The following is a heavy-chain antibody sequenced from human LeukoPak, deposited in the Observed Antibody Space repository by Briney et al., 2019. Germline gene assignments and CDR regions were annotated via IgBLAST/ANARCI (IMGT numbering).Heavy chain of an antibody. J-gene: IGHJ4*02. CDR3: ARLTWLDFDY. CDR1: GFTFSSYG. Sequence: GGSLRLSCAASGFTFSSYGMHWVRQAPGEGLEWVAVISYDGTNKYYTDSVKGRFTISRDNAKNSLYLQMNSLRAEDTAVYYCARLTWLDFDYWGQGTLVTVSS. D-gene: IGHD6-19*01. CDR2: ISYDGTNK. V-gene: IGHV3-30*03.